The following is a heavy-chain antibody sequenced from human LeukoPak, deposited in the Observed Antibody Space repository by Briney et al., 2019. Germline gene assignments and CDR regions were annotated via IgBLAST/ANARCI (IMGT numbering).Heavy chain of an antibody. Sequence: ASVKVSCKASGYTFTDSYMHWVRQAPGQGLEWMGWINPNSGGTNYAQKFQGRVTMTRDTSITTAYMDLNRLRSDDTAVYYCARGVGGNARWRNFDWSKKIPMRDYFDYWGQGTLVTVSS. CDR3: ARGVGGNARWRNFDWSKKIPMRDYFDY. J-gene: IGHJ4*02. V-gene: IGHV1-2*02. CDR1: GYTFTDSY. CDR2: INPNSGGT. D-gene: IGHD3-9*01.